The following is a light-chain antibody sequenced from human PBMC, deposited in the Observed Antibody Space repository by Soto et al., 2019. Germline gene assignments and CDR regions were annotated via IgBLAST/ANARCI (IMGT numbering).Light chain of an antibody. CDR2: TAS. V-gene: IGKV1-39*01. CDR1: ERISDY. Sequence: DIQMTQSPSSLSASVGDRVTISCRASERISDYLAWYQQKPGKAPKLLINTASSLRSGVPSRFSGSGSGTDFTLTIDSLQPEDFATYFCQQANSFPLTFGGGTKVEIK. CDR3: QQANSFPLT. J-gene: IGKJ4*01.